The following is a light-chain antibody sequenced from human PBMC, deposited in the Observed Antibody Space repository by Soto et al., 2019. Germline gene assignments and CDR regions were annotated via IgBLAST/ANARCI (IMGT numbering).Light chain of an antibody. CDR1: QDIGDW. CDR3: QQSYSTLLS. CDR2: AAS. J-gene: IGKJ4*01. V-gene: IGKV1-39*01. Sequence: DIQMTQSPSSVSASVGDRVSITCRASQDIGDWSAWYQKKSGTAPKXXISAASSLQRGVPSRFSGSGSGTDFILTISSLQPEDIATYYCQQSYSTLLSFGGGTKVDIK.